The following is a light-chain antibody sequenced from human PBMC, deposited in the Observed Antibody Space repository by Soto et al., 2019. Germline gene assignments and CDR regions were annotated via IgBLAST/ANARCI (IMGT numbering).Light chain of an antibody. J-gene: IGLJ1*01. V-gene: IGLV1-44*01. CDR3: AAWDDRLNGYV. CDR2: SSN. CDR1: SSNIGTNT. Sequence: QSVLTQPPSASGTPGQRVTISCSGGSSNIGTNTVNWYQQLPGTAPKLLIYSSNQRPSGVPDRFSGSKSGTSASLAISGLQSEDEAVYYCAAWDDRLNGYVFGTGTKVIVL.